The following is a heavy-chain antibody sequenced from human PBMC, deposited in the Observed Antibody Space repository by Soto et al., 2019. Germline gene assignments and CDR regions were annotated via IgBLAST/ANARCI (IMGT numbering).Heavy chain of an antibody. J-gene: IGHJ4*02. CDR1: GGSFSGYY. CDR3: ARAGPWFGELKFDY. D-gene: IGHD3-10*01. CDR2: INHSGST. V-gene: IGHV4-34*01. Sequence: QVQLQQWGAGLLKPSETLSLTCAVYGGSFSGYYWSWIRQPPGKGLEWIGEINHSGSTNYNPSLKSRVTISVDTTKNQFSLKLSSVTAADTAVYYCARAGPWFGELKFDYWGQGTLVTVSS.